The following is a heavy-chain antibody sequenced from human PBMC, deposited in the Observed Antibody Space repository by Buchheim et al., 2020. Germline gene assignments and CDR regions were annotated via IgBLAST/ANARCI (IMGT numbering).Heavy chain of an antibody. V-gene: IGHV3-30*04. D-gene: IGHD1-7*01. Sequence: QVQLVESGGGVVQPGRSLRLSCAASGFTFSSYAMHWVRQAPGKGLEWVAVISYDGSNKYYADSVKGRFTISRDNSKNTLYLQMNSLRAEDTAVYYCARDSGTTLLYYYYYGMDAWGQGTT. CDR3: ARDSGTTLLYYYYYGMDA. J-gene: IGHJ6*02. CDR2: ISYDGSNK. CDR1: GFTFSSYA.